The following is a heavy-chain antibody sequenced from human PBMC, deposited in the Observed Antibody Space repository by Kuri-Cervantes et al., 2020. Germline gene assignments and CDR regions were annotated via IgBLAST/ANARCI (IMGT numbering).Heavy chain of an antibody. CDR1: NFSITSAYY. Sequence: SETLSLTCTVSNFSITSAYYWGWIRQPPGKGLEWIGSIYHSGNTYFNPSLKSRVTISVDTSKNQFSLKLSSVTAADTAVYYCATYSNGWYSGLDYWGQGTLVTVSS. D-gene: IGHD6-19*01. V-gene: IGHV4-38-2*02. CDR3: ATYSNGWYSGLDY. CDR2: IYHSGNT. J-gene: IGHJ4*02.